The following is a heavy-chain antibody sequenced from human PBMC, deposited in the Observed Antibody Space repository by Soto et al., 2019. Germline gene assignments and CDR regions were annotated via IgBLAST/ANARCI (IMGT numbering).Heavy chain of an antibody. CDR3: ARVSTVTKLDY. CDR2: IYYGGST. D-gene: IGHD4-17*01. J-gene: IGHJ4*01. Sequence: PSETLSLTCTVSGGSISSPTYYWGWIRQPPGKGLEWIGNIYYGGSTYYNPSLKSRVTLSVDTSKNHFSLKLSSVTAADTAVYYCARVSTVTKLDYWGHGRLVTVSS. CDR1: GGSISSPTYY. V-gene: IGHV4-39*02.